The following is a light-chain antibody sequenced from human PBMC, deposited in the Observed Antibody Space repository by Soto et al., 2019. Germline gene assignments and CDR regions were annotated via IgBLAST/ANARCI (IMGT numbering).Light chain of an antibody. CDR1: QSISSSY. Sequence: EIVLTQSPGTLSLSPGERATLSCRASQSISSSYLAWYRQKPGQAPRLLIYGASSRATGIPDRFSGSGSGTDFTLTISRLELEEFAVYYYQQYGSTRWTFGQGTKVEIK. V-gene: IGKV3-20*01. CDR3: QQYGSTRWT. CDR2: GAS. J-gene: IGKJ1*01.